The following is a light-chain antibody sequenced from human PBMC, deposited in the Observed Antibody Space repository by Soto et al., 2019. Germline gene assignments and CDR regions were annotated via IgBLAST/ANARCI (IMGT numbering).Light chain of an antibody. CDR2: WAS. J-gene: IGKJ1*01. CDR3: QQYYSTPWT. Sequence: DIVMTQSPDSLAVSLGERATINCKSTQSILYSSNNKNYLAWYQQKLGQPPKLLIYWASTRESGVPDRFSASGSGTDFTLTISSLQAEDVAVYYCQQYYSTPWTFGQGTKVEIK. V-gene: IGKV4-1*01. CDR1: QSILYSSNNKNY.